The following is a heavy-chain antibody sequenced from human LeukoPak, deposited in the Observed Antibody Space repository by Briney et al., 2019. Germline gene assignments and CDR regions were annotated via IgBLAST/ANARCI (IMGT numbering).Heavy chain of an antibody. D-gene: IGHD1-26*01. Sequence: GGSLRLSCAASGFTFSDYYMTWIRQAPGKGLEWVSYISSSTHTNYADSVKGRFTISRDDSKNTLYLQMNSLRAEDTAVYYCAKDQAPTVGATDFWGQGTLVTVSS. V-gene: IGHV3-11*05. CDR2: ISSSTHT. CDR3: AKDQAPTVGATDF. J-gene: IGHJ4*02. CDR1: GFTFSDYY.